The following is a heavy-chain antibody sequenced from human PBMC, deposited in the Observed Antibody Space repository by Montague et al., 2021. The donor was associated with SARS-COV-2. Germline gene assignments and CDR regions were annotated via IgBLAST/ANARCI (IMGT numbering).Heavy chain of an antibody. V-gene: IGHV4-59*02. D-gene: IGHD2-2*02. CDR2: MNYTGTS. J-gene: IGHJ4*01. Sequence: SETLSLTCAISGGSASGYYWAWIRQPPGKGLEWIGYMNYTGTSNYNPSLKSRVSMSIDTSKNLFSLNLTSVAAADTGVYYCARGLGYTAMFRFFDYWGHGARVTVSS. CDR1: GGSASGYY. CDR3: ARGLGYTAMFRFFDY.